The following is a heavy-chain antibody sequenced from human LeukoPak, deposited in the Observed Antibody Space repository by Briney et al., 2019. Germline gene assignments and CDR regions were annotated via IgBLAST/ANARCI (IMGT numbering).Heavy chain of an antibody. D-gene: IGHD3-10*01. J-gene: IGHJ4*02. CDR2: ISAYNGNT. V-gene: IGHV1-18*01. CDR1: GYTFTSYG. CDR3: ARILLWFGELLSPDIDY. Sequence: ASVNVSCKASGYTFTSYGFSWVRQAPGQGLEWMGWISAYNGNTNYAQKLQGRVTMTTDTTTSTAYMELRSLRSDDTAVYYCARILLWFGELLSPDIDYWGQGTLVTVSS.